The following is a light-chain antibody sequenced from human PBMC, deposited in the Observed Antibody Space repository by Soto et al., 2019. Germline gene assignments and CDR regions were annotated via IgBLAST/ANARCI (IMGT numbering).Light chain of an antibody. CDR3: QQYNSWYT. J-gene: IGKJ2*01. CDR1: QSISSW. Sequence: DIQMTQSPSTLSASVGDRVTITCRASQSISSWLAWYQQKPGKAPKLLIYKASTLESGVPSRFSGSGSGTEFTLTINSLQPDEFATYYCQQYNSWYTFGQGTKVEIK. CDR2: KAS. V-gene: IGKV1-5*03.